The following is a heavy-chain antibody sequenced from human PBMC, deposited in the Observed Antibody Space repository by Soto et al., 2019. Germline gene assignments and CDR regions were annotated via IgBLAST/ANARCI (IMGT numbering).Heavy chain of an antibody. CDR1: GFTFSSYG. V-gene: IGHV3-30*03. CDR3: ATELWFGELLNDY. D-gene: IGHD3-10*01. J-gene: IGHJ4*02. CDR2: ISYDGSNK. Sequence: GGSLRLSCAASGFTFSSYGMHWVRQAPGKGLEWVAVISYDGSNKYYADSVKGRFTISRDNSKNTLYLQMNSLRAEDTAVYYCATELWFGELLNDYWGQGTLVTVSS.